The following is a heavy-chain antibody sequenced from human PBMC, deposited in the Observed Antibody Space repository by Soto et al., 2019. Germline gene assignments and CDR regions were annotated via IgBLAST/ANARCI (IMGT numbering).Heavy chain of an antibody. CDR1: GGSISSYC. J-gene: IGHJ4*02. V-gene: IGHV4-59*01. D-gene: IGHD1-7*01. CDR2: IYYSGST. Sequence: SETLSLTCTVSGGSISSYCWSWIRQPPGKGLEWIGYIYYSGSTNYNPSLKSRVTISVDTSKNQFSLKLSSVTAADTAVYYCARGKLELETGNFDYWGQGTLVTVSS. CDR3: ARGKLELETGNFDY.